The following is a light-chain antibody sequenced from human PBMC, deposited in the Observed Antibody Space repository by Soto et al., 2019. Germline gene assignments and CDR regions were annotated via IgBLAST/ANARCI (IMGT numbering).Light chain of an antibody. CDR3: CSFAGSSTFWV. V-gene: IGLV2-23*02. CDR2: EVS. Sequence: QSALTQPASVSGSPGQSITISCTGTNSDVGGYNYVSWYQQHPGKAPKLMIYEVSNRPSGVSNRFSGSKSGNTASLTISGLQAGDEADYYCCSFAGSSTFWVFGGGTKLTVL. CDR1: NSDVGGYNY. J-gene: IGLJ3*02.